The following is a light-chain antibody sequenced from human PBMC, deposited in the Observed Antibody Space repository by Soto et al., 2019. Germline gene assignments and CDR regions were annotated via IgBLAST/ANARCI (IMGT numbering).Light chain of an antibody. Sequence: EIVMTQSPATLSVSPGERATLSCRASQSVSSNLAWYQQKPGQAPRLLIYGASTRATGIPARFSGSGSGTEFTLTTSSLQSEYFAVYYCQQYNNWPPMTFGQGTRLAIK. CDR3: QQYNNWPPMT. V-gene: IGKV3-15*01. CDR2: GAS. CDR1: QSVSSN. J-gene: IGKJ5*01.